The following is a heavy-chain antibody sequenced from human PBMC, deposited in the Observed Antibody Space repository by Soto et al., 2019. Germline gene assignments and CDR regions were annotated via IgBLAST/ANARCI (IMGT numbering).Heavy chain of an antibody. CDR1: GGSISSGGYY. CDR3: ARDKGKYYDFWSGYFDY. J-gene: IGHJ4*02. D-gene: IGHD3-3*01. Sequence: PSETLSLTCTVSGGSISSGGYYWSWIRQHPGKGLEWIGYIYYSGSTYYNPSLKSRVTISVDTSKNQFSLKLSSVTAADTAVYYCARDKGKYYDFWSGYFDYWGQGTLVTVSS. CDR2: IYYSGST. V-gene: IGHV4-31*02.